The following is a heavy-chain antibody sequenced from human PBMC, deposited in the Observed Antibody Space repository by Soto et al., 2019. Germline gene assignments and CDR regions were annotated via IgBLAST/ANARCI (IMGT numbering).Heavy chain of an antibody. CDR1: VESISSSSYY. J-gene: IGHJ4*02. D-gene: IGHD2-21*02. CDR3: ARQRTTVVTQAYFDH. V-gene: IGHV4-39*01. CDR2: IYYSGRT. Sequence: ASETLSLTCIVSVESISSSSYYWGWIRQPPGKGLEWIGSIYYSGRTYYNPSFKSRVTISIDTSKNQFSLKLSSVTATDTAVYYCARQRTTVVTQAYFDHWGQGAPVTVSS.